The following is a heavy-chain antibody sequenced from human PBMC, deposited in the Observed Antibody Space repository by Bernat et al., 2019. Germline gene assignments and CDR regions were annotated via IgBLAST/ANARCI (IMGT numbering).Heavy chain of an antibody. Sequence: EVQLVESGGGLVKPGGSLRLSCAASGFTFSSYSMNWVRQAPGKGLEWVSSISRSGGSIYYADSGKGRFTISRDNAKNSLFLQMDSLRAEDTAVYYCARDSSSFRTGMDVWGQGTTVTVSS. CDR2: ISRSGGSI. CDR1: GFTFSSYS. V-gene: IGHV3-21*04. J-gene: IGHJ6*02. D-gene: IGHD6-6*01. CDR3: ARDSSSFRTGMDV.